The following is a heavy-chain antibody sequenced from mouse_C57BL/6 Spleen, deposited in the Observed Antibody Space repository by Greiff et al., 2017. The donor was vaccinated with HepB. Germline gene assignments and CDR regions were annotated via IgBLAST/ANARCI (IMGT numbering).Heavy chain of an antibody. V-gene: IGHV1-82*01. CDR3: ARGGLYYDYAYFDY. D-gene: IGHD2-4*01. J-gene: IGHJ2*01. Sequence: VKLMESGPELVKPGASVKISCKASGYAFSSSWMNWVKQRPGKGLEWIGRIYPGDGDTNYNGQFKGKATLTADKSSSTAYMQLSSLTSEDSAVYFCARGGLYYDYAYFDYWGQGTTLTVSS. CDR1: GYAFSSSW. CDR2: IYPGDGDT.